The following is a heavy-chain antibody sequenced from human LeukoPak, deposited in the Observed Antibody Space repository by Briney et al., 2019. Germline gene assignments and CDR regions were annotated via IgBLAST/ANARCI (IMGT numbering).Heavy chain of an antibody. CDR2: ITGSGDGT. V-gene: IGHV3-23*01. Sequence: GGSLRHSCAASGFTFSSYAMMWVRQAPEKGLQWVSSITGSGDGTYYADSVRGRFTISRDNSKNTLYLQVNSLRAEDTAVYCCVKGFVHPTYYFAYWCQGTLVTVSS. CDR3: VKGFVHPTYYFAY. CDR1: GFTFSSYA. D-gene: IGHD6-6*01. J-gene: IGHJ4*02.